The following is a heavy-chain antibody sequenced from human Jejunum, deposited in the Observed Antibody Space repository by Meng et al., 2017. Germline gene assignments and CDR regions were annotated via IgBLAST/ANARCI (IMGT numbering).Heavy chain of an antibody. V-gene: IGHV4-4*02. D-gene: IGHD1-14*01. Sequence: VQLPDSGPGLVKPSGTPSLTCTVSGVSTTAPFYWTWIRQAPGKGLEWIGEVWPSGATYYNPSLSSRITISIDTSNNQFSLEVAFLTAADTAVYYCARAIRERYFDSWGQGTLVTVSS. J-gene: IGHJ4*02. CDR2: VWPSGAT. CDR3: ARAIRERYFDS. CDR1: GVSTTAPFY.